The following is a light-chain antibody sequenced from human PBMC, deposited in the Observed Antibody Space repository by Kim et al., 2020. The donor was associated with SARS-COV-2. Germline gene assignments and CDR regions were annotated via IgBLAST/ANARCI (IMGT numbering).Light chain of an antibody. CDR1: SLKRYS. CDR2: GKN. CDR3: NCRDSSGNHVV. V-gene: IGLV3-19*01. Sequence: ALGQTVRITCQGDSLKRYSVSWYQQKPGQAPGVVIFGKNNRPSGIPDRFSGSSSGDTASLTITGAQAEDEADYYCNCRDSSGNHVVFGGGTQLTVL. J-gene: IGLJ2*01.